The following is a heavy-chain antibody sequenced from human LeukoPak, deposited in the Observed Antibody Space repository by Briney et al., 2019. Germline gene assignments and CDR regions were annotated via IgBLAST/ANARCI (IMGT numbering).Heavy chain of an antibody. V-gene: IGHV1-46*01. CDR1: GYTFTSYY. J-gene: IGHJ4*01. Sequence: RASVKVSCKASGYTFTSYYMHWVRQAPGQGLEWMGIINPSGGSTSYAQKFQGRVTMTRDTSTSTVYTELSSLRSEDTAVYYCARDSGNVVVVAATDYWGQGTLVTVSS. D-gene: IGHD2-15*01. CDR3: ARDSGNVVVVAATDY. CDR2: INPSGGST.